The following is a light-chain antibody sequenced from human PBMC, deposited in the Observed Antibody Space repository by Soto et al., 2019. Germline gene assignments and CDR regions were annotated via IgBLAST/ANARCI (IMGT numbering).Light chain of an antibody. CDR1: QSVSSN. J-gene: IGKJ5*01. V-gene: IGKV3-15*01. Sequence: IVMTQSPATLSVSPGERATLSCRASQSVSSNLAWYQQKPGQSPRLLIYGTSTRATGIPARFSGSGSGTDFTLTISSLEPEDFAVYYCQQRSNWITVGQGTRLEI. CDR2: GTS. CDR3: QQRSNWIT.